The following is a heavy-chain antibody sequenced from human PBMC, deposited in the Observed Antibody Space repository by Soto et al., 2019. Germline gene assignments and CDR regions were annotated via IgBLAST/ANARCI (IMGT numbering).Heavy chain of an antibody. CDR1: GGSISSGDYY. CDR2: IYYSGST. Sequence: SETLSLTCTVSGGSISSGDYYWSWIRQPPGKGLEWIGYIYYSGSTYYNPSLKSRVTISVDTSKNQFSLKLSSVTAADTAVYYCARVGFSDYGMDVWGQGTTVTVYS. CDR3: ARVGFSDYGMDV. V-gene: IGHV4-30-4*01. J-gene: IGHJ6*01.